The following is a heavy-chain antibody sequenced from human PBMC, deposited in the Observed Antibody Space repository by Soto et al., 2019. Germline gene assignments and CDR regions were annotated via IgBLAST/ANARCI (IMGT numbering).Heavy chain of an antibody. J-gene: IGHJ6*02. CDR1: GGTFSSYA. CDR3: AREEFGGYYGSGSYYNSGYYYGMDV. Sequence: GASVKVSCKASGGTFSSYAISWVRQAPGQGLEWMGGIIPIFGTANYAQKFQGRVTITADESTSTAYMELSSLRSEDTAVYYCAREEFGGYYGSGSYYNSGYYYGMDVWGQGTTVTVSS. V-gene: IGHV1-69*13. CDR2: IIPIFGTA. D-gene: IGHD3-10*01.